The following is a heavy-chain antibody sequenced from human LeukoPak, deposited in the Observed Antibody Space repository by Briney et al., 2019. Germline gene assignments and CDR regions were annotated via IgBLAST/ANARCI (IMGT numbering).Heavy chain of an antibody. J-gene: IGHJ6*02. D-gene: IGHD3-22*01. CDR1: GFTFSTST. CDR3: ARPLGNGYFHDSGGYYPYAMDV. CDR2: ISYDGSNK. V-gene: IGHV3-30*09. Sequence: GRSLRLSCAASGFTFSTSTMHWVRQAPGKGLEWVAVISYDGSNKFYADSVKGRFAISRDNSKNTLYLQMNSLRGYDSAVYYCARPLGNGYFHDSGGYYPYAMDVWGQGTTVTVSS.